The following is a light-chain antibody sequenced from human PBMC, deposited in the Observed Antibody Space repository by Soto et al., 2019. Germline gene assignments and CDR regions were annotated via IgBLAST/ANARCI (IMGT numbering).Light chain of an antibody. CDR3: HQYGSSPPYT. CDR2: GSS. V-gene: IGKV3-20*01. Sequence: EVVLTQSPGTLSLSPGERATLSCRGSQSINNNYLAWYQQRPGQAPRLLIYGSSDRDTGIPDRFSGSGSGTDFALTISRLEPEDCAVYYCHQYGSSPPYTFGQGTKLEI. CDR1: QSINNNY. J-gene: IGKJ2*01.